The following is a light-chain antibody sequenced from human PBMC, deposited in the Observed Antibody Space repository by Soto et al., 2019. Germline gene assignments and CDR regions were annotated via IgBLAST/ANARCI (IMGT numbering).Light chain of an antibody. CDR2: AAS. CDR3: QHLNTYPLP. J-gene: IGKJ5*01. CDR1: QGISSS. V-gene: IGKV1-9*01. Sequence: DIQLTQSPSFLSASVGDRVTITCRASQGISSSLAWYQQKPAKAPKLLIYAASTLQSGVPSRFSGSGSGTDFTLTISSLQPEDFATYYCQHLNTYPLPFGQGTRLDIK.